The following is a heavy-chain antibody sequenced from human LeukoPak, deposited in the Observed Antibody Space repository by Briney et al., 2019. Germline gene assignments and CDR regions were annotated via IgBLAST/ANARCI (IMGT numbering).Heavy chain of an antibody. CDR2: ISGSGGST. Sequence: GGSLRLSCAASGFTFSSYAMSWVRQAPGKGLEWVSAISGSGGSTYYADSVKGRFTISRDNSKNTLYLQMNSLRAEDTAVYYCAKEVLLWFGELFGGMDVWDQGTTVTVSS. CDR3: AKEVLLWFGELFGGMDV. D-gene: IGHD3-10*01. J-gene: IGHJ6*02. CDR1: GFTFSSYA. V-gene: IGHV3-23*01.